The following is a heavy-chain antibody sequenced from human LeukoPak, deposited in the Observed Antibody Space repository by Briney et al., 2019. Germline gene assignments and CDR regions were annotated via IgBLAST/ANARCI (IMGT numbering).Heavy chain of an antibody. J-gene: IGHJ3*02. CDR1: GDNFSSYV. CDR3: TREGVYSPDPSSYHRHAFDI. D-gene: IGHD3-16*02. V-gene: IGHV1-69*04. CDR2: LIPTLDVA. Sequence: SVKVSCKASGDNFSSYVITWVRQAPGQGLEWMGRLIPTLDVANFAQKFKGRVTITADKSTNTAHLELSSLRSEDTAVYYCTREGVYSPDPSSYHRHAFDIWGKGTVVIVSS.